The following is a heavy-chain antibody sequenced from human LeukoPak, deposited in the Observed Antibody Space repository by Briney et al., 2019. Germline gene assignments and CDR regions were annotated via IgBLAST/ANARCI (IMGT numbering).Heavy chain of an antibody. V-gene: IGHV4-30-4*01. CDR2: IYYSGST. D-gene: IGHD2-15*01. Sequence: SQTLSLTCTVSGGSISSGDYYWSWIRQPPGKGLEWIGYIYYSGSTNYNPSLKSRVTISVDTSKNQFSLKLSSVTAADTAVYYCATLALGYCSGGSCYPADYWGQGTLVTVSS. CDR3: ATLALGYCSGGSCYPADY. J-gene: IGHJ4*02. CDR1: GGSISSGDYY.